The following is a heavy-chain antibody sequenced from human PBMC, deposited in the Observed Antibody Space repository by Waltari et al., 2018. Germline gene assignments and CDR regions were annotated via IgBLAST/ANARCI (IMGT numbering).Heavy chain of an antibody. CDR3: TRGGRDSSWYWRD. V-gene: IGHV3-7*01. J-gene: IGHJ4*02. D-gene: IGHD6-13*01. CDR2: IKQDGSEK. Sequence: EVQLVESGGGLAQPGGSLRLSCAASGLSFSNYWMTWVRQASGKGPEGVANIKQDGSEKYYMDSVKGRFTISRDNAKNSLYLQMSNLRVEDTAVYYCTRGGRDSSWYWRDWGQGTLVTVSS. CDR1: GLSFSNYW.